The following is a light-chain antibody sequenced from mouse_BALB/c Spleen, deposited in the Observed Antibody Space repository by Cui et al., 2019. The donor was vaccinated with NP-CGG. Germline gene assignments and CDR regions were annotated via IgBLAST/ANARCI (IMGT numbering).Light chain of an antibody. CDR2: GTN. J-gene: IGLJ1*01. CDR1: TGAVTASNY. V-gene: IGLV1*01. Sequence: QAVVTQESALTTSSVETVTHTCRSSTGAVTASNYANWVQEKPDHLFTGLIGGTNNRAPGVPARFSGSLIGDKAALTITGAQTEDEAIYFCALWYSNHWVFGGGTKLTVL. CDR3: ALWYSNHWV.